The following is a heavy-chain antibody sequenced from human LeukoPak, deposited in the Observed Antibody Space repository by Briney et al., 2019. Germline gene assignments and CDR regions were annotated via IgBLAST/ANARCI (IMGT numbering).Heavy chain of an antibody. J-gene: IGHJ1*01. CDR1: GGSFSGYY. CDR2: INHSGST. V-gene: IGHV4-34*01. Sequence: SETLSLTCAVYGGSFSGYYWSWIRQPPGKGLEWIGEINHSGSTNYNPSLKSRVTISVDTSKNQFSLKLSSVTAADSAVYYCATARGSFNRKYFQHWGQGTLVTVSS. CDR3: ATARGSFNRKYFQH. D-gene: IGHD1-26*01.